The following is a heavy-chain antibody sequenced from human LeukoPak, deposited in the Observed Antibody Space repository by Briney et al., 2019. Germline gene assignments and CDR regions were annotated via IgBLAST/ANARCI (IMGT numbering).Heavy chain of an antibody. V-gene: IGHV4-39*07. J-gene: IGHJ3*02. CDR3: ARDIYGGNSMEAFDI. CDR1: GGSISSSSYY. D-gene: IGHD4-23*01. Sequence: SETLSLTCTVSGGSISSSSYYWGWIRQPPGKGLEWIGSIYYSGSTYYNPSLKSRVTISVDTSENQFSLKLSSATAADTAVYYCARDIYGGNSMEAFDIWGQGTMVTVSS. CDR2: IYYSGST.